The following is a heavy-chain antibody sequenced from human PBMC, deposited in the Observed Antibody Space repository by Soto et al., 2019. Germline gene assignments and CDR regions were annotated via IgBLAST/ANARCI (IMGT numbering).Heavy chain of an antibody. CDR2: IYYSGST. V-gene: IGHV4-59*08. CDR1: GGSISSYY. J-gene: IGHJ4*02. CDR3: ASYGGVYYFDY. D-gene: IGHD4-17*01. Sequence: SETLSLTCTVSGGSISSYYWSWIRQPPGKGLEWIGYIYYSGSTNYNPSLKSRVTISVDTSKNQFSLKLSSVTAADTAVYYCASYGGVYYFDYWGQGTLVTVSS.